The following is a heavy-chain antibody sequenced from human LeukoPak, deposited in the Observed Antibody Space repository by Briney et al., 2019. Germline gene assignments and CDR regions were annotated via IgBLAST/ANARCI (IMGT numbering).Heavy chain of an antibody. V-gene: IGHV1-69*06. D-gene: IGHD1-1*01. CDR1: GGTFSSYA. J-gene: IGHJ3*02. CDR3: ASIEGTGAFDI. CDR2: IIPIFGTA. Sequence: GASVKVSCKASGGTFSSYAISWVRQAPGQGLEWMGGIIPIFGTANYAQKFQGRVTITADKSTSTAYMELSSLRSDDTAVYYCASIEGTGAFDIWGQGTMVTVSS.